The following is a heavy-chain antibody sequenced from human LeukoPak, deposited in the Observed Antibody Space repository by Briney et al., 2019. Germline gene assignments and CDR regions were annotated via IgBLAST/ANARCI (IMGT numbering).Heavy chain of an antibody. CDR2: IYYSGST. J-gene: IGHJ5*02. CDR1: GGSISSGDYY. D-gene: IGHD2-15*01. CDR3: ARAHQEDWRFDP. V-gene: IGHV4-30-4*01. Sequence: SSETLSLTCTVSGGSISSGDYYWSWIRQPPGKGLEWIGYIYYSGSTYYNPSLKSRVTISVDTSKNQFSLKLSSVTAADTAVYYCARAHQEDWRFDPWGQGTLVTVSS.